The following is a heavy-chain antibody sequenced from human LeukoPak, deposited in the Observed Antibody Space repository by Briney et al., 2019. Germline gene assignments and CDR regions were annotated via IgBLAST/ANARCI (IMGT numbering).Heavy chain of an antibody. CDR2: IDWDADT. CDR3: TRTYSGSYPVHY. D-gene: IGHD1-26*01. CDR1: GFSLSTSGVR. J-gene: IGHJ4*02. Sequence: ESGPTLVHPTQTLTLTCTFSGFSLSTSGVRVGWIRQPPGKALEWLALIDWDADTYYSTSLKTRLTISKDTSKNQVVLTMTNMDPVDTATYYCTRTYSGSYPVHYWGQGTLVTVSS. V-gene: IGHV2-70*13.